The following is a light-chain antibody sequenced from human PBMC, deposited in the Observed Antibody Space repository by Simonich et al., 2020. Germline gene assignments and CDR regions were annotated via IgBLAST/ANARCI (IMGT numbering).Light chain of an antibody. Sequence: DIVMTQSPDSLAVSLGERATINCKSSQSVLYSSNNKNYLDWYQQKPGQPPKLLIYCASTRESGVPNRFSGSGSGTDFTLTISSLQAEDVAVYYCQQYYSTPPTFGQGTKVEIK. V-gene: IGKV4-1*01. CDR3: QQYYSTPPT. CDR1: QSVLYSSNNKNY. CDR2: CAS. J-gene: IGKJ1*01.